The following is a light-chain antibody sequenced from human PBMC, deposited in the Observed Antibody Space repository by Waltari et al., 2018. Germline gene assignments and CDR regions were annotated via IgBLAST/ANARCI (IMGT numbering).Light chain of an antibody. Sequence: EIVLTQSPATLSLSPGERATLSCRASQSVRSYLAWYQQKPGQAPRLLIYDASDRATGIPARFSGSGSGTDFTLTISSLEPEDFAVYYCQKYGTSPRTFGQGTKVEIK. J-gene: IGKJ1*01. CDR3: QKYGTSPRT. CDR1: QSVRSY. CDR2: DAS. V-gene: IGKV3-11*01.